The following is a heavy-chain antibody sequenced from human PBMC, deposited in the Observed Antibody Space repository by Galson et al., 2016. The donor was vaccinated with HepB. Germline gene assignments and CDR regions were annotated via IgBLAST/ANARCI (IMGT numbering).Heavy chain of an antibody. CDR3: AREVVSDAGDYYFDF. CDR2: FFHSGLT. J-gene: IGHJ4*02. V-gene: IGHV4-31*11. Sequence: TMFLTCAVSGASIASGDFYWTWIRQRPGKGLEWIGSFFHSGLTYYNPSLKSRVVISVDMSQNQFSLTLNSVTAADTAVYRCAREVVSDAGDYYFDFWGQGTLVTVSS. CDR1: GASIASGDFY. D-gene: IGHD4-17*01.